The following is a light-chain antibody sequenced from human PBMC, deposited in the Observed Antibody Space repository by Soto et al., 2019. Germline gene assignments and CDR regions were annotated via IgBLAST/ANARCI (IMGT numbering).Light chain of an antibody. CDR2: GAS. CDR1: QTIKRNY. J-gene: IGKJ4*01. Sequence: EIVLTQSPGTLSVSPGERATLSCRASQTIKRNYLAWYQQKAGQAPRLLIFGASSRATGIPDRFGGSGSGTDFTLTISRLEPEDFAVYHCQQYGDSSPFGAGTKVEIK. CDR3: QQYGDSSP. V-gene: IGKV3-20*01.